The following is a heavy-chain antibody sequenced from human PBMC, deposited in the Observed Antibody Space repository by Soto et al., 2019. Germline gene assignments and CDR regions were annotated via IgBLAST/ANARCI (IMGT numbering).Heavy chain of an antibody. Sequence: SETLSLTCTVSGGAISGYYWTWIRQSAGKGLEWIGRIYSSGGTKYNPSLQSRVTMSLDTSKNQFSLRLSSVTAADTAVYYCARGQRFSDSFDPWGQGTLVTVS. D-gene: IGHD3-3*01. J-gene: IGHJ5*02. CDR2: IYSSGGT. CDR3: ARGQRFSDSFDP. CDR1: GGAISGYY. V-gene: IGHV4-4*07.